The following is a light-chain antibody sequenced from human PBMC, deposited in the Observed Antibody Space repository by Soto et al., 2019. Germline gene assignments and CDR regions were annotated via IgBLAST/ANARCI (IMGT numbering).Light chain of an antibody. CDR3: QQYGTSPRT. V-gene: IGKV3-20*01. J-gene: IGKJ1*01. CDR1: QSISSNY. CDR2: GAS. Sequence: EIVMTQSPATLSVSPGERATLSCRASQSISSNYLAWFQQKPGQAPRLFIYGASSRATGIPDRFSGSGSGTDFTLTISGLEPEDFAVYYCQQYGTSPRTFGQGTKVDIK.